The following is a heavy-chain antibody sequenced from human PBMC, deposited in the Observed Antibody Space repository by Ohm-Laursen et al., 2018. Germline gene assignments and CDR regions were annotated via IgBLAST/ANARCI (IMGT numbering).Heavy chain of an antibody. CDR2: VSQIGTP. Sequence: TLSLTCVVSDASIDSAKWSWVRQSAGKELEWIGRVSQIGTPSYNPSFGSRVIISVESSKNRVSLVLGAVTAADTAVYFCARDNSNYGWFDRWGQGTLVTVSS. CDR1: DASIDSAK. D-gene: IGHD4-11*01. J-gene: IGHJ5*02. CDR3: ARDNSNYGWFDR. V-gene: IGHV4-4*07.